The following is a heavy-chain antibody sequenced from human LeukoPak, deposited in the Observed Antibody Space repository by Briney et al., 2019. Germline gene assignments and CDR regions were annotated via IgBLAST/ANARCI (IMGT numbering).Heavy chain of an antibody. J-gene: IGHJ4*02. D-gene: IGHD5-18*01. V-gene: IGHV4-61*02. CDR3: ARHGPGYSYGREVDY. CDR1: GGSISSGSYY. Sequence: SETLSLTCTVSGGSISSGSYYWSWIRQPAGKGLEWIGRIYTSGSTNYNPSLKSRVTISVDTSKNQFSLKLSSVTAADTAVYYCARHGPGYSYGREVDYWGQGTLVTVSS. CDR2: IYTSGST.